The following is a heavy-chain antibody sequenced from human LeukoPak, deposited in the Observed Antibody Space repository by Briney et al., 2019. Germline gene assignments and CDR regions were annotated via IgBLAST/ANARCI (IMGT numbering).Heavy chain of an antibody. Sequence: GGSLRLSCEASGLTFSNYGMSWVRQAPGKGLQRVSAITGDGTTTYYADSVKGRFTISRDNSKNMLYLQMSSLRAEDTAVYYCAKMHGYFDYWGQGALVPVSS. CDR2: ITGDGTTT. CDR3: AKMHGYFDY. J-gene: IGHJ4*02. V-gene: IGHV3-23*01. CDR1: GLTFSNYG.